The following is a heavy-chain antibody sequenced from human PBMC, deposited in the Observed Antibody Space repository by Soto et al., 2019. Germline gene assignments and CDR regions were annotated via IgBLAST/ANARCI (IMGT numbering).Heavy chain of an antibody. V-gene: IGHV3-30*18. D-gene: IGHD6-13*01. Sequence: GGSLRLSCAASGFTFSSYGMHWVRQAPGKGLEWVAVISYDGSNKYYADSVKGRFTISRDNSKNTLYLQMNSLRAEDTAVYYFAKDLNSSSWFIPSEPIDYWGQGTLVTVSS. CDR3: AKDLNSSSWFIPSEPIDY. CDR1: GFTFSSYG. J-gene: IGHJ4*02. CDR2: ISYDGSNK.